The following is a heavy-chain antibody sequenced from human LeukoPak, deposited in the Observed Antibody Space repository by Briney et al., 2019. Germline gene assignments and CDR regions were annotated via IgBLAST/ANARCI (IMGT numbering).Heavy chain of an antibody. CDR1: GGSISSGGYP. V-gene: IGHV4-30-2*01. CDR3: ASLGYPAHMDV. CDR2: INHSGST. Sequence: SETLSLTCAVSGGSISSGGYPWSWIRQPPGKGLEWIGEINHSGSTNYNPSLKSRVTISVDTSKNQFSLKLSSVTAADTAVYYCASLGYPAHMDVWGKGTTVTISS. J-gene: IGHJ6*03. D-gene: IGHD3-16*02.